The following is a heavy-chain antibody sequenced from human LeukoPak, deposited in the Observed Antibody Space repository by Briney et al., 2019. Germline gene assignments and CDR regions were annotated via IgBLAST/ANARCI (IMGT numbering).Heavy chain of an antibody. Sequence: GGSLRLSCAASGFTFSSYSMNWVRQAPGKGLEWVSSISSSSSYIYYADSVKGRSTISRDNAKNSLYLQMNSLRAEDTAVYYCARDGGLDDCSGGSCYSYYYGMDVWGQGTTVTVSS. CDR1: GFTFSSYS. CDR3: ARDGGLDDCSGGSCYSYYYGMDV. J-gene: IGHJ6*02. D-gene: IGHD2-15*01. CDR2: ISSSSSYI. V-gene: IGHV3-21*01.